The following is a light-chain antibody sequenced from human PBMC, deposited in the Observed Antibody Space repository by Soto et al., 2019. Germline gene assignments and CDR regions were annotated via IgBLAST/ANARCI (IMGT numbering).Light chain of an antibody. J-gene: IGKJ2*01. Sequence: DIQMTQSPSILSASIGDRVTITCRASQKIGRWLAWYQQKPGTAPKLLVYATSDLEHGVSERFSGSGSGTEFTLSINSLRAGDFATYYCQQYSSNPPFGQGTKLQMK. CDR1: QKIGRW. V-gene: IGKV1-5*03. CDR2: ATS. CDR3: QQYSSNPP.